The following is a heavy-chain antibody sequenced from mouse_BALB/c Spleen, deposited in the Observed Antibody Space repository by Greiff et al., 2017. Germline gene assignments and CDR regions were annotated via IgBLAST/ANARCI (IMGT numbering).Heavy chain of an antibody. J-gene: IGHJ4*01. CDR1: GFSLTSYG. Sequence: QVQLKQSGPGLVQPSQSLSITCTVSGFSLTSYGVHWVRQSPGKGLEWLGVIWSGGSTDYNAAFISRLSISKDNSKSQVFFKMNSLQANDTAIYYCARAFYDDGFYYAMDYWGQGTSVTVSS. D-gene: IGHD2-12*01. CDR2: IWSGGST. CDR3: ARAFYDDGFYYAMDY. V-gene: IGHV2-2*02.